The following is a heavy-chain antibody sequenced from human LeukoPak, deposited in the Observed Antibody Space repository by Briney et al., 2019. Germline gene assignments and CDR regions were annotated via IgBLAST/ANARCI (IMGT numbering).Heavy chain of an antibody. V-gene: IGHV5-51*01. CDR2: IYPGDSDT. J-gene: IGHJ6*03. CDR1: GYSFTSYW. CDR3: ARHSTLYYYYMDV. Sequence: KTGESLKISCKGSGYSFTSYWIGWVRQMPGKGLEWMGIIYPGDSDTTYSPSFQGQVTISADKSISTAYLQWSSLKASDTAMYYCARHSTLYYYYMDVWGKGTTVTVSS.